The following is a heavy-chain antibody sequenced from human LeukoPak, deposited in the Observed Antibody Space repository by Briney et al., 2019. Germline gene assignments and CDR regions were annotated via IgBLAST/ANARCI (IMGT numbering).Heavy chain of an antibody. V-gene: IGHV3-23*01. Sequence: GGSLSLSCAASGFIFSSNAWTWFGQAPGKGLEWVSSIIGSGGSTYYADSVKGRFTISRDSSKNTLCLQMNSLRAENKAVYYRARATRNIVVLPAAADYWGQGTLVTVSS. CDR3: ARATRNIVVLPAAADY. CDR2: IIGSGGST. D-gene: IGHD2-2*01. J-gene: IGHJ4*02. CDR1: GFIFSSNA.